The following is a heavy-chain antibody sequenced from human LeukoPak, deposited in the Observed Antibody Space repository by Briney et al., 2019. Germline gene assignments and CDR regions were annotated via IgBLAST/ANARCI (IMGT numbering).Heavy chain of an antibody. CDR1: GGSISSYY. J-gene: IGHJ4*02. CDR3: ATYYYDSSGYYYFDY. CDR2: IYYSGST. Sequence: PSETLSLTCTVSGGSISSYYWSWIRQPPGKGLEWIGYIYYSGSTNYNPSLKSRVTISVDTSENQFSLKLRSVTAADTAVYYCATYYYDSSGYYYFDYWGQGTLVTVSS. V-gene: IGHV4-59*01. D-gene: IGHD3-22*01.